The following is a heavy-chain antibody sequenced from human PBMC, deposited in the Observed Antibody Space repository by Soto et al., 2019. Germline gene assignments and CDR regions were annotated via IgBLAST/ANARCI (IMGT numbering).Heavy chain of an antibody. CDR1: GGSISSYY. D-gene: IGHD6-13*01. Sequence: SETLSLTCTVSGGSISSYYWSWIRQPPGKGLEWIGYIYYSGSTNYNPSLKSRVTMSVDTSKNQFSLNLSSVTAADTAVYYCARRGPVAGKTIFDYWGQGNLVTVSS. CDR2: IYYSGST. J-gene: IGHJ4*02. CDR3: ARRGPVAGKTIFDY. V-gene: IGHV4-59*08.